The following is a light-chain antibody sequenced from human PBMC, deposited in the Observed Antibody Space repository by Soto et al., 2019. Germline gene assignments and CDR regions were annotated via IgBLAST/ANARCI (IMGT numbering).Light chain of an antibody. CDR2: WAS. CDR1: QSVLYSPNNKNY. V-gene: IGKV4-1*01. J-gene: IGKJ5*01. Sequence: DIVMTQSPDSLAVSLGERATINCKSSQSVLYSPNNKNYLAWYQQKPGQPPKLLIYWASTREYGVPDRFSGSGSGTDFTLTISSLQAEDVAVYYCQQYYDTPITFGQGTRLEIK. CDR3: QQYYDTPIT.